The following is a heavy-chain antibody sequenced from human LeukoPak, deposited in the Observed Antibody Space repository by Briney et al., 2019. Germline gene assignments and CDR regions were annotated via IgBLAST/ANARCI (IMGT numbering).Heavy chain of an antibody. V-gene: IGHV1-8*01. J-gene: IGHJ6*02. CDR2: MNPNSGNT. CDR1: GYTFTRYD. CDR3: ASCFCSSTSCLNGGYYYYGMDV. D-gene: IGHD2-2*01. Sequence: ASVKVSCKASGYTFTRYDINWVRQATGQGLEWMGWMNPNSGNTGYAQKFHGRVTMTRNTSISTAYMELSSLRSEDTAVYYCASCFCSSTSCLNGGYYYYGMDVWGQGTTVTVSS.